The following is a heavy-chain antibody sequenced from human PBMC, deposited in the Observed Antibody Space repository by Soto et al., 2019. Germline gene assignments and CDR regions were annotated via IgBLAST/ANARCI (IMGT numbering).Heavy chain of an antibody. V-gene: IGHV4-59*08. J-gene: IGHJ6*02. Sequence: PSETLSLTCTVSGGSISSSYWSWIRQPPGKGLEWIGYIYYSGSTNYNPSLKSRVTISVDTSKNQFSLKLSSVTAADTAVYYCARRYGSGKIYGMDVWGQGTTVTVSS. CDR2: IYYSGST. CDR3: ARRYGSGKIYGMDV. CDR1: GGSISSSY. D-gene: IGHD3-10*01.